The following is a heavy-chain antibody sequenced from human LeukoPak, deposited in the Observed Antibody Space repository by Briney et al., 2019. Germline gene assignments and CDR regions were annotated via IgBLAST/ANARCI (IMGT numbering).Heavy chain of an antibody. CDR2: INPNSGGT. CDR1: GYTFTGYY. D-gene: IGHD6-13*01. J-gene: IGHJ4*02. Sequence: ASVKVSCKASGYTFTGYYMHWVRQAPGPGLEWMGWINPNSGGTNYAQKFQGRVTMTRDTSISTAYMELSRLRSDDTAVYYCAREGGAAVFFDYWGQGTLVTVSS. CDR3: AREGGAAVFFDY. V-gene: IGHV1-2*02.